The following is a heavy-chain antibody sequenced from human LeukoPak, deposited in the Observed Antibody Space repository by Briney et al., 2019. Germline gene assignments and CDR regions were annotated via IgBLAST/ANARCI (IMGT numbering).Heavy chain of an antibody. D-gene: IGHD3-9*01. Sequence: ASVKVSCKASGYTFTGYYMHWVRQAPGQGLEWMGWINPNSGGTNYAQKLQGRVTMTRDTSISTAYMELSRLRSDDTAVYYCARVFRLGYYDILTGYYHTWGQGTLVTVSS. CDR2: INPNSGGT. CDR3: ARVFRLGYYDILTGYYHT. CDR1: GYTFTGYY. J-gene: IGHJ5*02. V-gene: IGHV1-2*02.